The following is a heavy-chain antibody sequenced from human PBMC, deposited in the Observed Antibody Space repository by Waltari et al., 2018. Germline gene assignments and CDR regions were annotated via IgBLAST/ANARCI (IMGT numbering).Heavy chain of an antibody. CDR1: GFTFSSYG. CDR2: IAYDGSNK. D-gene: IGHD6-6*01. V-gene: IGHV3-30*18. CDR3: ANGGKPYSSSPVYVY. J-gene: IGHJ4*02. Sequence: QVQLVESGGGVVQPGRSLRLSCAASGFTFSSYGMHWVRQAPGKGLEWVAVIAYDGSNKYYADSVKGRFTSSRDNSKNTLYLQMNSLRAEDTAVYYCANGGKPYSSSPVYVYWGQGTLVTVSS.